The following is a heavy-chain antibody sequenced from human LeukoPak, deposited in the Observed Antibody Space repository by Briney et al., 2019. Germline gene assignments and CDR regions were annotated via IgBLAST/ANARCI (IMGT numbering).Heavy chain of an antibody. CDR3: ARVEMATTGSYFDY. J-gene: IGHJ4*02. Sequence: SETLSLTCAVSGGSISSSNWWSWVRQPPGKGLEWIGEIYHSGSTNYNPSLKSRVTISVDKSKNQFSLKLSSATAADTAVYYCARVEMATTGSYFDYWGQGTLVTVSS. D-gene: IGHD5-24*01. CDR1: GGSISSSNW. V-gene: IGHV4-4*02. CDR2: IYHSGST.